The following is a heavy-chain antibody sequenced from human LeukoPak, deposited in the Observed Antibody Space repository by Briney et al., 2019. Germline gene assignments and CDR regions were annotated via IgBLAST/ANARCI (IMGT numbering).Heavy chain of an antibody. D-gene: IGHD2-2*01. Sequence: VASVKVSCKASGYTFTSYGISWVRQAPGQGLEWMGWISAYNGNTNYAQKLQGRVTMTTDTSTSTAYMELRSLRSDDTAVYYCARGLYCSSTSCSDDYWGQGTLVTVSS. CDR1: GYTFTSYG. CDR3: ARGLYCSSTSCSDDY. CDR2: ISAYNGNT. V-gene: IGHV1-18*01. J-gene: IGHJ4*02.